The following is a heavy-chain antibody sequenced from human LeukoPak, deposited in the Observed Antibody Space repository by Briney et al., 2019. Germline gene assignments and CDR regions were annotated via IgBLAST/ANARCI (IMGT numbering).Heavy chain of an antibody. D-gene: IGHD2-8*01. J-gene: IGHJ6*03. CDR3: ARDLGCTNGVCYLYYYYYMDV. V-gene: IGHV1-2*02. Sequence: ASVKVSCKASGYIFTGHYIHWVRQTPGQGFEWMGWINLNSGGTKYAQKFGGRVTVTRDTSISTAYMELSRLRSDDTAVYYCARDLGCTNGVCYLYYYYYMDVWGKGTTVTVSS. CDR1: GYIFTGHY. CDR2: INLNSGGT.